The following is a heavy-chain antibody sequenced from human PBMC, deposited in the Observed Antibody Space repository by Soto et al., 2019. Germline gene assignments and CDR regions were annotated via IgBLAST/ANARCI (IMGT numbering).Heavy chain of an antibody. J-gene: IGHJ6*02. Sequence: PGGSLRLSCGASGFTFSSDGMHWVRQGPGRGLVWVSRMNSEGSRINYADSVKGRFTVYRDNAKNTLYLQMNSLRVEDTALYYCVRGRSDVWGQGTQVTVSS. CDR1: GFTFSSDG. CDR3: VRGRSDV. V-gene: IGHV3-74*01. CDR2: MNSEGSRI.